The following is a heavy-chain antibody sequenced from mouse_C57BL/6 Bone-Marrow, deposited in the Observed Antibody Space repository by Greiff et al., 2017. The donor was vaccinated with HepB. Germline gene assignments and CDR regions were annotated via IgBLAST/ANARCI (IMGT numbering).Heavy chain of an antibody. CDR3: AREKGKPRFAY. V-gene: IGHV1-81*01. CDR2: IYPRSGNT. Sequence: VQLQQSGAELARPGASVKLSCKASGYTFTSYGISWVKQRTGQGLEWIGEIYPRSGNTYYNEKFKGKATLTADKSSSTAYMELRSLTSEDSAVYFCAREKGKPRFAYWGQGTLVTVSA. J-gene: IGHJ3*01. CDR1: GYTFTSYG. D-gene: IGHD6-1*01.